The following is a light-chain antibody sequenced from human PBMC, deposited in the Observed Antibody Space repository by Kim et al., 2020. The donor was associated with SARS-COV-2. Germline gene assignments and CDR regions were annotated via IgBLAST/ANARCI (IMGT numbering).Light chain of an antibody. Sequence: ASVGDRVPLPCRASQSISSWLALYQQKPGKAPEVLIYDASSLESGVPSRFSGSGSGTEFTLTISRLQPDDFATYNCQQYETYSWTFGQGTKVDIK. V-gene: IGKV1-5*01. CDR2: DAS. CDR1: QSISSW. J-gene: IGKJ1*01. CDR3: QQYETYSWT.